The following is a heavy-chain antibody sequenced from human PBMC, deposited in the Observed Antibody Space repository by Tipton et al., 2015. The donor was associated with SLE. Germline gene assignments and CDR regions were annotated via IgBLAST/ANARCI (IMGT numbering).Heavy chain of an antibody. CDR2: IYPGDSDT. Sequence: QSGAEVKKPGESLKISCKGSGYSFTSYWIGWVRQMPGKGLEWMGIIYPGDSDTRYSPSFQGQVTISADKSISTAYLQWSSLKASDTAMYYCARQAIFGVVDYYYFYGMDVWGQGTTVTVSS. CDR3: ARQAIFGVVDYYYFYGMDV. J-gene: IGHJ6*02. D-gene: IGHD3-3*01. V-gene: IGHV5-51*01. CDR1: GYSFTSYW.